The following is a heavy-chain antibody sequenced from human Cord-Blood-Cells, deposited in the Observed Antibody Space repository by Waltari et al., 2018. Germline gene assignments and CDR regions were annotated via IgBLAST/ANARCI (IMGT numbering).Heavy chain of an antibody. CDR2: ISGSGGST. Sequence: EVQLLESGGGLVQPGGSLRLSCAASGFTFSSYAMSWVRQAPGRGLGWVSAISGSGGSTYYAESVKGRFTISRDNSKNTLYLQMNSLRAEDTAVYYCAKDAGQQQLVLAFDIWGQGTMVTVSS. J-gene: IGHJ3*02. D-gene: IGHD6-13*01. CDR3: AKDAGQQQLVLAFDI. V-gene: IGHV3-23*01. CDR1: GFTFSSYA.